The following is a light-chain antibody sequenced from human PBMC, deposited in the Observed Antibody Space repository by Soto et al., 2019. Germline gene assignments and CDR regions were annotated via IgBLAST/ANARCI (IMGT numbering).Light chain of an antibody. Sequence: QSALTQPPSVSGAPGQRVTISCTGSSSNIGAGFDISWFQHVPGIAPKLLIYGHSDRPSGVPDRFSASKSGTSASLAITGLRAEDEADYYCQSYDSSLSGSIIFGGGTKLTVL. CDR3: QSYDSSLSGSII. J-gene: IGLJ2*01. CDR2: GHS. CDR1: SSNIGAGFD. V-gene: IGLV1-40*01.